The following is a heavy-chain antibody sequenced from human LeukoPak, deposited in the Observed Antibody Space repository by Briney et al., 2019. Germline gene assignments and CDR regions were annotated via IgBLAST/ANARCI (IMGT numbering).Heavy chain of an antibody. CDR1: GGSISSGSYY. V-gene: IGHV4-61*02. D-gene: IGHD1-26*01. CDR2: ISTSGST. J-gene: IGHJ4*02. Sequence: PSETLSLSCTVSGGSISSGSYYWSWIRQPAGKGLEWIGRISTSGSTNYNPSLKSRVTISVDTSKNQFSLKLSSVTAADTAVYYCARGGGRYFDYWGQGTLVTVSS. CDR3: ARGGGRYFDY.